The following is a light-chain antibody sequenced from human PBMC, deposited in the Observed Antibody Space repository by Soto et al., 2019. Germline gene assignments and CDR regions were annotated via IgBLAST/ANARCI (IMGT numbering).Light chain of an antibody. Sequence: QSALTQPRSVSGSPGQSLTISCTGSSSDVGGYDYVSWYQHHPGKAPKLIIYDVYKRPSGVSGRFSGSKSGNTASLTISGLQAEDEADYYCSSEAASHTLVFGGGTKLTVL. CDR1: SSDVGGYDY. CDR2: DVY. V-gene: IGLV2-11*01. CDR3: SSEAASHTLV. J-gene: IGLJ3*02.